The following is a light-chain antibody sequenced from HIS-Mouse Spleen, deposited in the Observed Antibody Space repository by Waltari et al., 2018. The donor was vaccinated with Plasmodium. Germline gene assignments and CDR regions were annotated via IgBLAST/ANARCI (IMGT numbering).Light chain of an antibody. Sequence: SYELTQPPSVSVSPGQTARLPCSGDALPKQYAYWYQQKPGQAPVLVVYKDSDRPSGIPERFSGSSSGTTVTLTISGVQAEDEADYYCQSADSSGTPNWVFGGGTKLTVL. J-gene: IGLJ3*02. CDR2: KDS. V-gene: IGLV3-25*03. CDR1: ALPKQY. CDR3: QSADSSGTPNWV.